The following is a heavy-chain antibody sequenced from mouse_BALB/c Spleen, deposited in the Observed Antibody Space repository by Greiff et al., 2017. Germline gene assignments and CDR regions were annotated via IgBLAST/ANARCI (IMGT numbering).Heavy chain of an antibody. D-gene: IGHD1-2*01. V-gene: IGHV5-6-5*01. J-gene: IGHJ4*01. CDR3: ASTARRDYYAMDY. Sequence: EVHMVESGGGLVKPGGSLKLSCAASGFTFSSYAMSWVRQTPEKRLEWVASISSGGSTYYPDSVKGRFTISRDNARNILNLQMSSLRSEDTAMYYCASTARRDYYAMDYWGQGTSVTVSS. CDR1: GFTFSSYA. CDR2: ISSGGST.